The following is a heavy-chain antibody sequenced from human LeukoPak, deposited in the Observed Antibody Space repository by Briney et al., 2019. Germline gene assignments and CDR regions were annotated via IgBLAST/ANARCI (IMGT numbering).Heavy chain of an antibody. D-gene: IGHD2-21*02. CDR2: IYHSGST. CDR1: GGSISGYY. J-gene: IGHJ3*02. Sequence: SETLSLTCTVSGGSISGYYWGWIRQPPGKGLEWIGSIYHSGSTYYNPSLKSRVTISVDTSKNQFSLKLSSVTAADTAVYYCARVGGDAGAFDIWGQGTMVTVSS. CDR3: ARVGGDAGAFDI. V-gene: IGHV4-38-2*02.